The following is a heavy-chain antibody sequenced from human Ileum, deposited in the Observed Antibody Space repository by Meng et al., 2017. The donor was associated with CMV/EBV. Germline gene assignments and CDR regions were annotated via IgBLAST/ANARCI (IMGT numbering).Heavy chain of an antibody. CDR1: GGSISTANW. J-gene: IGHJ4*02. CDR3: TTGSAYSPPGQFHQ. Sequence: ASGGSISTANWWTWVRQTPGKGLEWIGEVYRGGNAMYNPSLQSRLTISVDDSTNQVSLRLRSVTAADTAMYYCTTGSAYSPPGQFHQWGQGTLVTVSS. V-gene: IGHV4-4*02. D-gene: IGHD3-22*01. CDR2: VYRGGNA.